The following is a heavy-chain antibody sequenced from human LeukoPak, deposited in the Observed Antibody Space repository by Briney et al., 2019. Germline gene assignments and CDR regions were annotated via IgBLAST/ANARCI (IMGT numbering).Heavy chain of an antibody. CDR3: ARGRQSPYYYDSSGYYQFDY. Sequence: SETLSLTCAVYGVSFSGYYWSWIRQPPGKGLEWIGYMYYSGSTNYNPSRKSRVTISADTSKNQFSLKLSSVTAADTAVYYCARGRQSPYYYDSSGYYQFDYWGQGTLVTVSS. V-gene: IGHV4-59*01. D-gene: IGHD3-22*01. J-gene: IGHJ4*02. CDR1: GVSFSGYY. CDR2: MYYSGST.